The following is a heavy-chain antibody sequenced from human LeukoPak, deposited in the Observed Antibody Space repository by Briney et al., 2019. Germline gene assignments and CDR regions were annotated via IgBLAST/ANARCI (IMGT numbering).Heavy chain of an antibody. Sequence: GGSLRLSCAASGFTFSSYSMNWVRQAPGKGLEWVSSISSSSSYIYYADSVKGRFTISRDNAKNSLYLQMNSLRAEDTAVYYCARDYYGSGSSLDYWGQGTLVTVSS. D-gene: IGHD3-10*01. CDR1: GFTFSSYS. CDR3: ARDYYGSGSSLDY. J-gene: IGHJ4*02. V-gene: IGHV3-21*01. CDR2: ISSSSSYI.